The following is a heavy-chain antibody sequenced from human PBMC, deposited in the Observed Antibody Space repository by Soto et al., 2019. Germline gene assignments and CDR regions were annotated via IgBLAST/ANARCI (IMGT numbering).Heavy chain of an antibody. D-gene: IGHD3-10*01. CDR2: INSDGSTI. V-gene: IGHV3-74*01. CDR3: VRDRGYPDSFDV. Sequence: EVQLVESGGGLVQPGASLRLSCAASGYTFSPYWMHWVRQAPGKGLVWVSHINSDGSTIVYADSVKGRLTISRDNAKNTLYLQMNSLKAEDTAVYYCVRDRGYPDSFDVWGLGTMVTVSS. J-gene: IGHJ3*01. CDR1: GYTFSPYW.